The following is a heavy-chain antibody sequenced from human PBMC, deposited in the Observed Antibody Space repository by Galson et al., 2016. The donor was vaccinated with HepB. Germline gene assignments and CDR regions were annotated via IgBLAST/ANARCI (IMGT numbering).Heavy chain of an antibody. CDR3: ARDLGDSYGEDY. J-gene: IGHJ4*02. CDR1: GGSISSSY. Sequence: SETLSLTCTVSGGSISSSYWSWIRQPPGKRLEWIGEIYHSGTTNYNPSLKSRVTISVDKSKNQFSLKLRSVTAADTAVYYCARDLGDSYGEDYWGQGTRVTVSS. V-gene: IGHV4-59*12. CDR2: IYHSGTT. D-gene: IGHD5-18*01.